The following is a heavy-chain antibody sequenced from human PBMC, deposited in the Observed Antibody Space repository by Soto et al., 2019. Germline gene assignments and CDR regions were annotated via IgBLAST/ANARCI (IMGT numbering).Heavy chain of an antibody. CDR1: GFTFSSYA. CDR2: ISGSGGST. D-gene: IGHD3-3*01. Sequence: LRLSCAASGFTFSSYAMSWVRQAPGKGLEWVSAISGSGGSTYYADSVKGRFTISRDNSKNTLYLQMNSLRAEDTAVYYCAKDRGYDFWSGHYYGMDVWGQGTTVTVSS. V-gene: IGHV3-23*01. J-gene: IGHJ6*02. CDR3: AKDRGYDFWSGHYYGMDV.